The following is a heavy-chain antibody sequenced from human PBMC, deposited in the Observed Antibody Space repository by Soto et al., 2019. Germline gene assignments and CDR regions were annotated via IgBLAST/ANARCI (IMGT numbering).Heavy chain of an antibody. Sequence: TSETLSLTCIVSGGSITSYYWSWIRQSPGEGLEWIGYIYYSGSTKYNPSLKSRAAISVDTSKNQFSLNLSSVTAADTAVYYCARMGRAPDYFDYWGQGTLVTVSS. CDR2: IYYSGST. V-gene: IGHV4-59*01. CDR3: ARMGRAPDYFDY. CDR1: GGSITSYY. J-gene: IGHJ4*02. D-gene: IGHD2-15*01.